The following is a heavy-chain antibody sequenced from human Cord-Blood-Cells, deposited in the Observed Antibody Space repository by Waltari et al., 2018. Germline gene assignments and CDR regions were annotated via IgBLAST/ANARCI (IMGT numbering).Heavy chain of an antibody. Sequence: QAKLVQSGAEAKKPGCSVKVSCKASGRTFSSYATSWARQPPGQGLEWLGGIIPIFGTANYAQKFQGRVTITADESTSTAYMELSSLRSEDTAVYYCARGVATILANYWYFDLWGRGTLVTVSS. J-gene: IGHJ2*01. CDR2: IIPIFGTA. D-gene: IGHD5-12*01. V-gene: IGHV1-69*01. CDR1: GRTFSSYA. CDR3: ARGVATILANYWYFDL.